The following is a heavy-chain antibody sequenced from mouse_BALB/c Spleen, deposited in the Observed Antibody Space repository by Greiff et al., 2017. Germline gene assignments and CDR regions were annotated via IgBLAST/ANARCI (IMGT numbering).Heavy chain of an antibody. Sequence: EVKLMESGGGLVKLGGSLKLSCAASGFTFSSYYMSWVRQTPEKRLELVAAINSNGGSTYYPDTVKGRFTISRDNAKNTLYLQMSSLKSEDTALYYCARDGYYDWFAYWGQGTLVTVSA. D-gene: IGHD2-3*01. CDR1: GFTFSSYY. CDR3: ARDGYYDWFAY. V-gene: IGHV5-6-2*01. J-gene: IGHJ3*01. CDR2: INSNGGST.